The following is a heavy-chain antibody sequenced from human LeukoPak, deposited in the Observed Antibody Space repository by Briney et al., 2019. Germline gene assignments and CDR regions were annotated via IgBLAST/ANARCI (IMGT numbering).Heavy chain of an antibody. J-gene: IGHJ4*02. Sequence: GGSLRLSCAASGFTFSSYSMNWVRQAPGKGLEWVSSISSSSSYIYYADSVKGRFTISRDNAKNSLYLRMNSLRAEDTAVYYCASPQRVGTGSGLFDYWGQGTLVTVSS. CDR2: ISSSSSYI. CDR1: GFTFSSYS. D-gene: IGHD3-10*01. CDR3: ASPQRVGTGSGLFDY. V-gene: IGHV3-21*01.